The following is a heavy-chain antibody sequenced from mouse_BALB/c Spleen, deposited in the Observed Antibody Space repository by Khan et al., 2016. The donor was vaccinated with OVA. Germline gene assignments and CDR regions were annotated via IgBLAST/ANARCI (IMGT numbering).Heavy chain of an antibody. V-gene: IGHV7-3*02. J-gene: IGHJ3*01. CDR1: GFTFSDYY. CDR3: ARVDYGYGFAY. Sequence: EVELVESGGGWVEPGGSLRLSCATSGFTFSDYYMSWVRQPPGKALEWLGFIRKKASGYTTEYSASVRGRFTISRDNSQSSLYLHMKRLRAEDSATYYGARVDYGYGFAYWGQGTLVTVSA. D-gene: IGHD1-2*01. CDR2: IRKKASGYTT.